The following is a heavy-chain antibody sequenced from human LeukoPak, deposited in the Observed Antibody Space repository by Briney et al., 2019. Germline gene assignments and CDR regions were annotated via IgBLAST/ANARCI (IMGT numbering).Heavy chain of an antibody. D-gene: IGHD6-19*01. V-gene: IGHV1-2*02. CDR3: ARAEVPGYSSGWFINYYYGMDV. CDR2: INPNSGGT. J-gene: IGHJ6*02. Sequence: GGPVKVSCKASGYTFTGYYMHWVRQAPGQGLEWMGWINPNSGGTNDAQKFQGRVTMTRDTSISTAYMELSRLRSDDTAVYYCARAEVPGYSSGWFINYYYGMDVWGQGTTVTVSS. CDR1: GYTFTGYY.